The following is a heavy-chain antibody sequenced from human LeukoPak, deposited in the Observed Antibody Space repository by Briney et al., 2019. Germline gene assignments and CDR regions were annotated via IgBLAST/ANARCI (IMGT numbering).Heavy chain of an antibody. Sequence: KPSGTLSLTCGVSGXSITTTNYWSWVRQSPGRGLEWIGEISLSGYTGFNPSLRGRVTMSLNESKNHLSLTLTSVTAADTAIYYCSRESGPYSPFGHWGQGSLVTVTT. V-gene: IGHV4-4*02. D-gene: IGHD1-26*01. CDR2: ISLSGYT. J-gene: IGHJ4*02. CDR3: SRESGPYSPFGH. CDR1: GXSITTTNY.